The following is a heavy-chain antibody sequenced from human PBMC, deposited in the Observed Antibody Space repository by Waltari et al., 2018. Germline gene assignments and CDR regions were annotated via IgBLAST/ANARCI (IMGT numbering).Heavy chain of an antibody. CDR3: ATNPSPGIAAAGIVY. CDR2: ISGSGGST. V-gene: IGHV3-23*01. J-gene: IGHJ4*02. Sequence: EVQLLESGGGLVQPGGSLRLSCAASGFTFSSYAMSWVRQAPGKGLEWFSAISGSGGSTYYADSVKGRFTISRVNSNNTLYLQMNSLRAEDTAVYYCATNPSPGIAAAGIVYWGQGTLVTVSS. CDR1: GFTFSSYA. D-gene: IGHD6-13*01.